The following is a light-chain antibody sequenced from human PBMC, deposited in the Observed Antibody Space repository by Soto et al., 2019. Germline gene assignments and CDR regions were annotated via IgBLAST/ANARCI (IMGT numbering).Light chain of an antibody. V-gene: IGLV2-23*02. J-gene: IGLJ2*01. Sequence: QSALTQPASVSGSPGQSITISCTGTSSDVGSYDLVSWYQQRPGRAPRLMIFEVAKRPSGISTRFSGSKSGNTASLTISGLQAVDEADYFCCSYTSTNTLVFGGGTKFTVL. CDR2: EVA. CDR3: CSYTSTNTLV. CDR1: SSDVGSYDL.